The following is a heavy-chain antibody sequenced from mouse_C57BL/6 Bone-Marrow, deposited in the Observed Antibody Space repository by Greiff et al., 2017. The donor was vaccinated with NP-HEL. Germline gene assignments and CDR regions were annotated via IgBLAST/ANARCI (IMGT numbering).Heavy chain of an antibody. Sequence: QVTLKVSGPGLLQPSQTLSLTCSFSGFSLSTFGMGVGWIRQPSGKGLEWLAHIWWADDKYYNPALKSRLTISKDTAKNQVFLKIANGDTADTATYYCARGDYYGGWFAYWGQGTLVTVSA. CDR1: GFSLSTFGMG. D-gene: IGHD1-1*01. CDR2: IWWADDK. J-gene: IGHJ3*01. CDR3: ARGDYYGGWFAY. V-gene: IGHV8-8*01.